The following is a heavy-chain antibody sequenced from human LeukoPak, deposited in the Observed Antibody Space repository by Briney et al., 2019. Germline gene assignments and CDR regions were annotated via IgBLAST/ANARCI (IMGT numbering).Heavy chain of an antibody. CDR1: GFTFSSYE. V-gene: IGHV3-48*03. D-gene: IGHD2-15*01. Sequence: GGSLRLSCAASGFTFSSYEMNWVRQAPGKGLEWVSYIRGSGSTIYYADSVKGRFTISRDNAKNSLYLQMNSLRAEDTAVYYCASDAEYCSGGSCYRGNFDYWGQGTLVTVSS. J-gene: IGHJ4*02. CDR3: ASDAEYCSGGSCYRGNFDY. CDR2: IRGSGSTI.